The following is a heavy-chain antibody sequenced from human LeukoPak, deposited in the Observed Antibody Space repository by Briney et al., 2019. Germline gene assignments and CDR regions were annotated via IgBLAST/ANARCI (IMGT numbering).Heavy chain of an antibody. D-gene: IGHD3-3*01. Sequence: GGSLRLSCAASGFTFSDYAIHWARQAPGKGLEWVAVISYDGSNEFYADSVRGRFTISRDNSRNTVYLQMNSLRIEDTSVYYCAKVGGRKYYDFWSGYQSSFDYWGQGILVTVSS. V-gene: IGHV3-30-3*01. CDR3: AKVGGRKYYDFWSGYQSSFDY. CDR1: GFTFSDYA. CDR2: ISYDGSNE. J-gene: IGHJ4*02.